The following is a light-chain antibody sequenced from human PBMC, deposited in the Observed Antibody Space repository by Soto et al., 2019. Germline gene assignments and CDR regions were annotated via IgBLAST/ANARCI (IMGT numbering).Light chain of an antibody. CDR2: GAS. V-gene: IGKV1-5*03. CDR1: RMISNW. CDR3: QQYNTYS. Sequence: DIQMTQSPPTLSASVGDRVTITCRASRMISNWLAWYQQKPGKAPKLLIYGASTLERGVPSRFSGSGSGTEFTLTISSLQPDDFATYYCQQYNTYSFGQGTHLEIK. J-gene: IGKJ2*01.